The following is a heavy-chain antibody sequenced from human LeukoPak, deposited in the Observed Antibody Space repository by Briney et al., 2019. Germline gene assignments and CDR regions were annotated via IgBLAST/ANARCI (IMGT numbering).Heavy chain of an antibody. CDR1: GFTFSNAW. D-gene: IGHD4-17*01. Sequence: GGSLRLSCAAPGFTFSNAWMSWVRQAPGKGLEWVGRIKSKTDGGTTDYAAPVKDRFTISRDDSKNTLYLQMNSLKTEDTAVYYCTTDVYHPLGGDDYGDYVRFDYWGQGTLVTVSS. J-gene: IGHJ4*02. CDR3: TTDVYHPLGGDDYGDYVRFDY. CDR2: IKSKTDGGTT. V-gene: IGHV3-15*01.